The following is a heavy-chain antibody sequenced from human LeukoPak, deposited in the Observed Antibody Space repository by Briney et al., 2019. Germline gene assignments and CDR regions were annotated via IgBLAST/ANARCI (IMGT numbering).Heavy chain of an antibody. CDR3: AGGGYCSSTSCPHE. Sequence: GSSVKVSCKASGGTFSSYAISWVRQATGQGLEWMGRIIPIFGTSNYAQKFQGRVTITTDESKSTAYMELRRLRSENTAVYYRAGGGYCSSTSCPHEWGHRTLVTVSS. CDR2: IIPIFGTS. V-gene: IGHV1-69*05. D-gene: IGHD2-2*01. J-gene: IGHJ4*01. CDR1: GGTFSSYA.